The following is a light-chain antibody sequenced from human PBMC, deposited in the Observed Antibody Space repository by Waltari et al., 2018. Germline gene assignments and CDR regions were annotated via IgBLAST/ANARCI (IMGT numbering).Light chain of an antibody. J-gene: IGLJ2*01. CDR1: SSNTVTYA. CDR2: GHD. V-gene: IGLV1-44*01. CDR3: ATWDNSLDAVV. Sequence: QPVLTPLPSASWTPGHRAPTSCSGGSSNTVTYAVTGYQQLPGTAPKLLISGHDQRPSGVPDRFSASKSGTSASLAISGLPFEDESEYYCATWDNSLDAVVFGGGTKLTVL.